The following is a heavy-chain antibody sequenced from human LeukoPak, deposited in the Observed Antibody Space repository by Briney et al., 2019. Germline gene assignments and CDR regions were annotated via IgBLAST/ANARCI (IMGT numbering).Heavy chain of an antibody. J-gene: IGHJ4*02. CDR1: GFIFNNYV. CDR3: ARDRAWNYFDY. CDR2: ISNDGSRK. Sequence: GGSLRLSCAASGFIFNNYVMSWVRQAPGKGLEWVAIISNDGSRKYYAHSVEGRFTISRDNSKNTLYLQMDSLRAEDTAVYYCARDRAWNYFDYWGQGTLVTVSS. V-gene: IGHV3-30*03.